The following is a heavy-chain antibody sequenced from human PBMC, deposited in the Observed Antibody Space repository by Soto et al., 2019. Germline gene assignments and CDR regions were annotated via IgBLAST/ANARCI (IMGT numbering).Heavy chain of an antibody. CDR3: ATSPRVSSGWYAG. CDR2: ISGSGGST. CDR1: GFTFSSYA. J-gene: IGHJ4*02. V-gene: IGHV3-23*01. D-gene: IGHD6-19*01. Sequence: GGSLRLSCAASGFTFSSYAMSWVRQAPGKGLEWVSAISGSGGSTYYADSVKGRFTISRDNSKNTLYLQMNSLRAEDTAVYYCATSPRVSSGWYAGWGPGTLVTVSS.